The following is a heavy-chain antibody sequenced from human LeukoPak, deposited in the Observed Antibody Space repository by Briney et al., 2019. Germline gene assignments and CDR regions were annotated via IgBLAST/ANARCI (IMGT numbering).Heavy chain of an antibody. J-gene: IGHJ6*02. CDR1: GFTFSSYA. D-gene: IGHD6-19*01. CDR2: ISGSGGST. Sequence: GGSLRLSCAASGFTFSSYAMSWVRQAPGKGLEWVSAISGSGGSTYYADSVKGRFTISRDNSKNTLYLQMNSLRAEDTAVYYCAKGPSPLPVADYYYYGMDVWGQGTTVTVSS. CDR3: AKGPSPLPVADYYYYGMDV. V-gene: IGHV3-23*01.